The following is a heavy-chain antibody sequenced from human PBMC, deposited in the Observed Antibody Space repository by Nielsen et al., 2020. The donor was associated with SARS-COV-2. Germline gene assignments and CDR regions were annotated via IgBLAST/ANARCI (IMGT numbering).Heavy chain of an antibody. CDR1: GFTFDDYA. J-gene: IGHJ5*02. V-gene: IGHV3-9*01. D-gene: IGHD6-13*01. CDR2: ISWNSGSI. CDR3: ARDTGIAAAGHFDP. Sequence: GGSLRLSCAASGFTFDDYAMHWVRQAPGKGLEWVSGISWNSGSIGYADSVKGRFTISRDNAKNSLYLQMNSLRAEDTAVYYCARDTGIAAAGHFDPWGQGTLVTVSS.